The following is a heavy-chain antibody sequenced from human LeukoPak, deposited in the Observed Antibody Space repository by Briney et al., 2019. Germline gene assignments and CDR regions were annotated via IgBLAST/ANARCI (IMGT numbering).Heavy chain of an antibody. J-gene: IGHJ6*02. CDR2: IRSKAYGGTI. Sequence: GGSLRLSCTASGFTFGDYAVSWVRQAPGKGLEWVGFIRSKAYGGTIEYAASVKGRFTISRDDSKSIAYLQMNSLKTEDTAVYYCSRDGHCTSSSCFPQNYYFYGMDVWGHGTTVTVSS. V-gene: IGHV3-49*04. CDR3: SRDGHCTSSSCFPQNYYFYGMDV. CDR1: GFTFGDYA. D-gene: IGHD2-2*01.